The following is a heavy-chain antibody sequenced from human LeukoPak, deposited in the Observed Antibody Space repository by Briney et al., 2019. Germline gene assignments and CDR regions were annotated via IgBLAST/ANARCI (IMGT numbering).Heavy chain of an antibody. J-gene: IGHJ6*04. CDR3: ARDYDILTG. CDR1: GFTFSSYE. D-gene: IGHD3-9*01. V-gene: IGHV3-7*01. Sequence: GGSLRLSCAASGFTFSSYEMNWVRQAPGKGLEWVANIKQDGSEKYYVDSVKGRFTISRDNAKNSLYLQMNRLRAEDTAVYYCARDYDILTGWGKGTTVTVSS. CDR2: IKQDGSEK.